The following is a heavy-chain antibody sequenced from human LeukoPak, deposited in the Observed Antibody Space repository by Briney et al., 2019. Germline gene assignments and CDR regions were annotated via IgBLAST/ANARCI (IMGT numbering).Heavy chain of an antibody. CDR2: INPNNGGT. D-gene: IGHD6-13*01. V-gene: IGHV1-2*02. CDR1: GYTFTDYY. Sequence: ASVKVSCKGSGYTFTDYYIHWVRQAPGQGLEWMGWINPNNGGTNYAQKFQGRVTLTRDTSISTAFMELSRLRSDDTAVYYCARGLAAPGTRHFDYWGQGTLVTVSS. J-gene: IGHJ4*02. CDR3: ARGLAAPGTRHFDY.